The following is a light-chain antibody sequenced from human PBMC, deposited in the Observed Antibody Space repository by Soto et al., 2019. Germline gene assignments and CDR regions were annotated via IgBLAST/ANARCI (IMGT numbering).Light chain of an antibody. V-gene: IGKV1-39*01. CDR3: QQSYSSSWT. Sequence: DIQMTQTPSYLSASLGDRVTITCRASQTISSFLNWYQQKPGGAPKLLIYAASSLQSGVPSRFSGSGSGTDFTLTISSLQVEDSATYYCQQSYSSSWTFGQGTKVEI. CDR2: AAS. J-gene: IGKJ1*01. CDR1: QTISSF.